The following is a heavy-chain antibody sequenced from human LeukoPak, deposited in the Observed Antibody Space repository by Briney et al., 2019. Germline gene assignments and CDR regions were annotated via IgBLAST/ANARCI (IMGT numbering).Heavy chain of an antibody. CDR3: ARGRYYYDSSGYSGIDY. CDR2: INHSGST. D-gene: IGHD3-22*01. V-gene: IGHV4-34*01. Sequence: PGGSLRLSCAASGFTFSSYAMSWIRQPPGKGLEWIGEINHSGSTNYNPSLKSRVAISVDTSKNQFSLKLSSVTAADTAVYYCARGRYYYDSSGYSGIDYWGQGTLVTVSS. CDR1: GFTFSSYA. J-gene: IGHJ4*02.